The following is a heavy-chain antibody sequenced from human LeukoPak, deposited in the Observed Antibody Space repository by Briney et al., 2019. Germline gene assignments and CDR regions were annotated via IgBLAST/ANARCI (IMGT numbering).Heavy chain of an antibody. CDR3: ARVLQYVGDPFDI. CDR2: INPNSGGT. J-gene: IGHJ3*02. CDR1: GYTFTAYY. Sequence: GASVKVSCKASGYTFTAYYMHWVRQAPGQGLEWMGWINPNSGGTNYAQKFQGRVTMTRDTSISAAYMELTKLRADDTAVYYCARVLQYVGDPFDIWGQGTMVTVSS. D-gene: IGHD2-8*01. V-gene: IGHV1-2*02.